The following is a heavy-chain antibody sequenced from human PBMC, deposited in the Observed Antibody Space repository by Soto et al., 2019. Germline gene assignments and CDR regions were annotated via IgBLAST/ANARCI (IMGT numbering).Heavy chain of an antibody. V-gene: IGHV3-48*04. D-gene: IGHD4-17*01. CDR3: ARDVDADFRTDFDY. Sequence: SGFTFSSDTRNWRRRAPGKGLEWISYISGNGEIIQYAASARGRFTISRDNAENSVYLEMDSLRAEDTALYYCARDVDADFRTDFDYWGRGTLVTVSS. J-gene: IGHJ4*02. CDR2: ISGNGEII. CDR1: GFTFSSDT.